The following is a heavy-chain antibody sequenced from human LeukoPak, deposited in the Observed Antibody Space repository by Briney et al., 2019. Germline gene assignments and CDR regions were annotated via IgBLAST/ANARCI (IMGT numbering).Heavy chain of an antibody. J-gene: IGHJ4*02. V-gene: IGHV4-4*02. Sequence: SETLSLTCGVSGGSIDITNYWSWVRQAPGKGLEWIGEISHSGTTNYNPSLRSRVTMFLDRANNQFSLSLTSVTAADSAVYYCTRENRPFCPFAYWGQGVLVTVSS. CDR1: GGSIDITNY. D-gene: IGHD2/OR15-2a*01. CDR3: TRENRPFCPFAY. CDR2: ISHSGTT.